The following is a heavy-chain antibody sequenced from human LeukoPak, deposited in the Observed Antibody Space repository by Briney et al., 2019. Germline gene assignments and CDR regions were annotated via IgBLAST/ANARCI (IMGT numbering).Heavy chain of an antibody. CDR1: GYTFTSYA. CDR3: AREGPRRYYDSSGYYYGY. D-gene: IGHD3-22*01. V-gene: IGHV1-3*01. CDR2: INAGNGNT. J-gene: IGHJ4*02. Sequence: GASVKVSCKASGYTFTSYAMHWVRQAPGQRLEWMGWINAGNGNTKYSQKFQGRVTITRDTSASTAYMELSSLRSEDTAVYYCAREGPRRYYDSSGYYYGYWGRGTLVTVSS.